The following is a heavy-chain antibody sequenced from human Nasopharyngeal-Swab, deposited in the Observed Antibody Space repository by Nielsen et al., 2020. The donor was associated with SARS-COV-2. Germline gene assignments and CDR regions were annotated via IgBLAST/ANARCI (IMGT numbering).Heavy chain of an antibody. V-gene: IGHV3-7*03. CDR2: IKQDRSEK. CDR3: ARASDYFDY. CDR1: GFTFSNAW. Sequence: GGSLRLSCAASGFTFSNAWMSWVRQAPGKGLEWVANIKQDRSEKYYVDSMKGRFTISRDNAKNSLYLQMNSLRAEDTAVYYCARASDYFDYWGQGTLVTVSS. J-gene: IGHJ4*02.